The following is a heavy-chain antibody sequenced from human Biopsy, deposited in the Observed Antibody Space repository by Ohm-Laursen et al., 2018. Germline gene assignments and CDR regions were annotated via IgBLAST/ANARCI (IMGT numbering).Heavy chain of an antibody. V-gene: IGHV4-4*07. D-gene: IGHD3-22*01. J-gene: IGHJ3*02. CDR3: ARWTPEYDSSRYYLDAFDI. CDR1: GGSLSSYY. Sequence: DTLSLTCTVSGGSLSSYYWSWIRQPAGKGLEWIGRIYSSGSTNYNPSLKSRVTLSMDTSKRQFSLKLSFVTAADTAVYYCARWTPEYDSSRYYLDAFDIWGQGTKVTVSS. CDR2: IYSSGST.